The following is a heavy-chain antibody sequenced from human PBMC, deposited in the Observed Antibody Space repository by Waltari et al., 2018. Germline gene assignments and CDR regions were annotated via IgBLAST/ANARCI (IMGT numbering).Heavy chain of an antibody. V-gene: IGHV4-38-2*01. CDR3: AKSSSIWSVYFDY. D-gene: IGHD6-6*01. CDR1: GYSTSSGYN. CDR2: IYHSGST. Sequence: QVQLQESGPGLVKPSETLSLTGAVSGYSTSSGYNWGWTRQPPGKGLEWIGSIYHSGSTSYNPSLKSRVTISVDTSKNQFSLKLSSVTAADTAVYYCAKSSSIWSVYFDYWGQGTLVTVSS. J-gene: IGHJ4*02.